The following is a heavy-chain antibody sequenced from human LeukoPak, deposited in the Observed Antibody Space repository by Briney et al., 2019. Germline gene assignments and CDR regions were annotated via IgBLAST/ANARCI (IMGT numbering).Heavy chain of an antibody. D-gene: IGHD3-22*01. CDR1: GFTFSSYS. V-gene: IGHV3-21*01. Sequence: PGGSLRLSCAASGFTFSSYSMNWVRQAPGKGLEWVSSISSSSSYIYYADSVKGRFTISRDNAKNSLYLQMNSLRAEDTAVYYCARSPYGYYYELYYFDYWGQGTLVTVSS. J-gene: IGHJ4*02. CDR2: ISSSSSYI. CDR3: ARSPYGYYYELYYFDY.